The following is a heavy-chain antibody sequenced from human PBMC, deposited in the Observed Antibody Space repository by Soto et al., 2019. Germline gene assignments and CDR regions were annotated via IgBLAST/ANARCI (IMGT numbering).Heavy chain of an antibody. CDR2: IKQDGSEK. CDR1: GFTFSGYW. Sequence: EVQLVESGGGLVQPGGSLRLSCAASGFTFSGYWTSWVRQAPGKGLEWVANIKQDGSEKYYVDSVKGRFTISRDNAKNSLYLLMNSLRAEDTAVYYCAKNNRYCSSTNCFVFDYWGQGTLVTVSS. D-gene: IGHD2-2*01. V-gene: IGHV3-7*01. J-gene: IGHJ4*02. CDR3: AKNNRYCSSTNCFVFDY.